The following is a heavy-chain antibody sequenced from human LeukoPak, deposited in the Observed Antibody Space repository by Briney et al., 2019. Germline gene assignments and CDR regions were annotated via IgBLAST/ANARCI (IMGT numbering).Heavy chain of an antibody. J-gene: IGHJ6*02. CDR3: ARDVKELIWFGELLSGGLSDYYGMDV. V-gene: IGHV3-33*01. Sequence: TGGSLRLSCAASGFTFSSYGMHWVRQAPGKGLEWVAVIWYDGRNQYYADSVKGRFAISRDDSKNTLFLQMNSLRVEDTAVYYCARDVKELIWFGELLSGGLSDYYGMDVWGQGTAVTVSS. D-gene: IGHD3-10*01. CDR1: GFTFSSYG. CDR2: IWYDGRNQ.